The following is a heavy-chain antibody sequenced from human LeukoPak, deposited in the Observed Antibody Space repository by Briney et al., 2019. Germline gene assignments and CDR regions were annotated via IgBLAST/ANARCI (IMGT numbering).Heavy chain of an antibody. J-gene: IGHJ4*02. CDR2: ISSSSISI. CDR1: GFTFSSYG. D-gene: IGHD1-1*01. V-gene: IGHV3-48*01. CDR3: ARGLNRYEAD. Sequence: GGSLRLSCAASGFTFSSYGINWVRQAPGKGLEWVSYISSSSISIYYADSVKGRLTISRDNAKNSLYLQMNSLRVEDTAVYYCARGLNRYEADWGQGTLVTVSS.